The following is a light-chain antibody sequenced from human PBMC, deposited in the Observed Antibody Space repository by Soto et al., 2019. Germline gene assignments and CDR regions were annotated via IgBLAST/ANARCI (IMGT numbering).Light chain of an antibody. CDR2: DAS. Sequence: EIVLTQSPATLSLSPGERATLSCRASQSVSSYLAWYQQKPGQAPRLLIYDASTRATGIPARFSGSGSETDFTLTISSLEPEDFAVYYCQQRSNWPPWTFGQGTKVEIK. CDR3: QQRSNWPPWT. J-gene: IGKJ1*01. CDR1: QSVSSY. V-gene: IGKV3-11*01.